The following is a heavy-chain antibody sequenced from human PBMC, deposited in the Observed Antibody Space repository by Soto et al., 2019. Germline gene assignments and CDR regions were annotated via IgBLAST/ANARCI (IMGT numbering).Heavy chain of an antibody. J-gene: IGHJ5*02. CDR2: INHSGST. D-gene: IGHD5-12*01. CDR3: ARRLYSGYDYGWFDP. Sequence: PSETLSLTCTVSGGSISSYYWSWIRQPPGKGLEWIGEINHSGSTNYNPSLKSRVTISVDTSKNQFSLKLSSVTAADTAVYYCARRLYSGYDYGWFDPWGQGTLVTVSS. CDR1: GGSISSYY. V-gene: IGHV4-34*01.